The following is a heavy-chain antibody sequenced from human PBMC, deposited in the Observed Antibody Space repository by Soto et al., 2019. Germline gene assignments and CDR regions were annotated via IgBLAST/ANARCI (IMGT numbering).Heavy chain of an antibody. J-gene: IGHJ4*02. D-gene: IGHD2-2*02. CDR2: IKQDGSEK. Sequence: GGSLRLSCAASGFTFSSYWMSWVRQAPGKGLEWVANIKQDGSEKYYVDSVKGRFTISRDNAKNPLYLQMNSLRAEDTAVYYCARLDIVVVPAAINFDYWGQGTLVTVSS. CDR1: GFTFSSYW. V-gene: IGHV3-7*01. CDR3: ARLDIVVVPAAINFDY.